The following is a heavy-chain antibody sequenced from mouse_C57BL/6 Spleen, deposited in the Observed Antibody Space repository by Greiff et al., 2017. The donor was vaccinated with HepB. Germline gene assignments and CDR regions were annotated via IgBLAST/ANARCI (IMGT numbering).Heavy chain of an antibody. CDR3: ARQEERRNFYGSSYDYAMDY. CDR2: FYPGSGSI. V-gene: IGHV1-62-2*01. J-gene: IGHJ4*01. Sequence: QVQLQQSGAELVKPGASVKLSCKASGYTFTEYTIHWVKQRSGQGLEWIGWFYPGSGSITYNEKFKDKATLTADKSSSTVYMELSRLTSEDSAVYFCARQEERRNFYGSSYDYAMDYWGQGTSVTVSS. CDR1: GYTFTEYT. D-gene: IGHD1-1*01.